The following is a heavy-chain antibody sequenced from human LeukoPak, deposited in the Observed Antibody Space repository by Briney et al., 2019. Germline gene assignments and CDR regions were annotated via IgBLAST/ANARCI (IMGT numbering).Heavy chain of an antibody. Sequence: SETLSLTCTVSGYSISSGYYWGWIRQPPGKGLEWIGSLYHSGNTYYNPSLKSRVTISVHTSKNQFSLKLSSVTAADAAVYYCARGKSRGSHIDYWGQGTLVTVSS. CDR2: LYHSGNT. J-gene: IGHJ4*02. V-gene: IGHV4-38-2*02. CDR3: ARGKSRGSHIDY. CDR1: GYSISSGYY. D-gene: IGHD1-26*01.